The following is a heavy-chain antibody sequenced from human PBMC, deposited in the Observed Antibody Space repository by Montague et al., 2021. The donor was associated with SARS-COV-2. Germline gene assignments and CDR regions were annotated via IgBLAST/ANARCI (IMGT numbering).Heavy chain of an antibody. D-gene: IGHD2-2*01. V-gene: IGHV4-59*08. CDR3: ARRALGYCSSTSCETAFDI. CDR1: GGSISSYY. J-gene: IGHJ3*02. CDR2: IYYSGST. Sequence: SETLSLTCTVSGGSISSYYWSWIRQPPGKGLELIGYIYYSGSTNYNPSLKSRVTISVDTSKNQFSLKLSSVTAADTAVYYCARRALGYCSSTSCETAFDIWGQGTMVTVSS.